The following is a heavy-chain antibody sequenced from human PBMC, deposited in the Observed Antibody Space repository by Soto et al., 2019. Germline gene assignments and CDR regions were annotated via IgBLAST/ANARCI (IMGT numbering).Heavy chain of an antibody. CDR2: ISADSVAT. V-gene: IGHV3-23*01. CDR1: GFTFSSYG. CDR3: ARSSGYTSSWYVY. J-gene: IGHJ4*02. Sequence: GGSLSLSCAASGFTFSSYGMHWVRQAPGKGLEWVSGISADSVATYYAASVKGRFTISRDNSKNTLDLQMNSLRAEDTAVYYCARSSGYTSSWYVYWGQGTLVTVSS. D-gene: IGHD6-13*01.